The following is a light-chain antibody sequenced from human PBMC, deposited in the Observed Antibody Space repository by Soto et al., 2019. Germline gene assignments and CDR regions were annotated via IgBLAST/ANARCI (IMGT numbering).Light chain of an antibody. Sequence: QSVVTQPPSASGTPGQRVTISCSGGSSNIGSNFVFWYQQLPGTAPKLLMYRNDQRPSGVPDRLSGSKSGTSASLAISGLRSEDEADYYCAAWDDRLSGYVFGTGTKVTVL. CDR1: SSNIGSNF. J-gene: IGLJ1*01. V-gene: IGLV1-47*01. CDR3: AAWDDRLSGYV. CDR2: RND.